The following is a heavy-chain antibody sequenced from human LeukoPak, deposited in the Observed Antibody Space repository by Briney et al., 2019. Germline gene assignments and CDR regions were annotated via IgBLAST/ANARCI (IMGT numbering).Heavy chain of an antibody. D-gene: IGHD2-15*01. V-gene: IGHV4-34*09. Sequence: LRLSCAVSGFPFSDFAMSWVRQAPGKGLEWIGEINHSGSTNYNPSLKSRVTISVDTSKNQFSLKLSSVTAADTAVYYCASYCSGGSCYSDNWFDPWGQGTLVTVSS. CDR1: GFPFSDFA. CDR2: INHSGST. CDR3: ASYCSGGSCYSDNWFDP. J-gene: IGHJ5*02.